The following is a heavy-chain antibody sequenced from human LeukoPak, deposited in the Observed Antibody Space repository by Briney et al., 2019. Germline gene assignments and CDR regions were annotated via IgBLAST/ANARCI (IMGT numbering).Heavy chain of an antibody. CDR2: MWYDGSKK. D-gene: IGHD1-26*01. Sequence: GGSLRLSCAASGFTFSSYGMHWFRQAPGKGLEWVAVMWYDGSKKYYADSVKGRFTISRDNSKNTLYLQMTSLRAEDTAVYYCARGPSTGGSIDYWGQGTLVTVSS. V-gene: IGHV3-33*01. J-gene: IGHJ4*02. CDR1: GFTFSSYG. CDR3: ARGPSTGGSIDY.